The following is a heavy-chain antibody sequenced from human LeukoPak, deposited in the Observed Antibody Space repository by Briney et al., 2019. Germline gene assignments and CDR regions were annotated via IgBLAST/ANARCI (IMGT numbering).Heavy chain of an antibody. Sequence: GGSLRLSCAASGFTFTNYVMTWVRQAPGKGLEWVSLVSGSGGRTYYADSVRGRFTVSADNSKKTVFLQMNSLRADDTAVYYCAIGQNYFASGAYDYWGQGPLVTFSS. J-gene: IGHJ4*02. CDR2: VSGSGGRT. D-gene: IGHD3-22*01. CDR1: GFTFTNYV. CDR3: AIGQNYFASGAYDY. V-gene: IGHV3-23*01.